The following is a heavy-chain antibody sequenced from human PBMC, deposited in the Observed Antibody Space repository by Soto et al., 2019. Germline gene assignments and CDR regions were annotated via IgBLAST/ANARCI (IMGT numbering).Heavy chain of an antibody. CDR2: ISAYNGNT. D-gene: IGHD3-10*01. CDR1: GGTFASFG. V-gene: IGHV1-18*01. J-gene: IGHJ4*02. Sequence: ASVKVSCKATGGTFASFGFSWVRQAPGQGLEWLGWISAYNGNTHYAQKVRDRVTLTTDTSTNTAYMELRSLTSDDTAVYYCARDQESITYGRLQYCGQGTRVTVPS. CDR3: ARDQESITYGRLQY.